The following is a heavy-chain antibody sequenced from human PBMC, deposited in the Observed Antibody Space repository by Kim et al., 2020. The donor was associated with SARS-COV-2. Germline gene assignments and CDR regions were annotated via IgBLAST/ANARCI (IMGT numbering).Heavy chain of an antibody. CDR1: GGSFSGYY. D-gene: IGHD6-13*01. J-gene: IGHJ4*02. Sequence: SETLSLTCAVYGGSFSGYYWSWIRQPPGKGLEWIGEINHSGSTNYNPSLKSRVTISVDTSKNQFSLKLSSVTAADTAVYYCARGPRGRSSWPSTPFDYWGQGTLVTVSS. CDR2: INHSGST. V-gene: IGHV4-34*01. CDR3: ARGPRGRSSWPSTPFDY.